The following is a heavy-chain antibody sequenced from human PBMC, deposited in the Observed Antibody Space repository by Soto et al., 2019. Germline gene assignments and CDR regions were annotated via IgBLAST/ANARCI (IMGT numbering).Heavy chain of an antibody. CDR3: AKKVNSGPGSQYFDY. Sequence: PGGSLRLSCAASGFTFSSYSMSWVRQAPGKGLEWVSGFRSSGDGGTTYYADSVKGRFTISRDNSKNTLFLQMNSLRAEDTAIYYCAKKVNSGPGSQYFDYWGQRTLVTVSS. CDR2: FRSSGDGGTT. J-gene: IGHJ4*02. CDR1: GFTFSSYS. D-gene: IGHD3-10*01. V-gene: IGHV3-23*01.